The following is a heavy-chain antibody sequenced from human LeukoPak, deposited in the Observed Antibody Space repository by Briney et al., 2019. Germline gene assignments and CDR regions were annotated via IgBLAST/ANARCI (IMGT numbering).Heavy chain of an antibody. D-gene: IGHD1-26*01. CDR3: ARVVYRGSYYSDY. J-gene: IGHJ4*02. V-gene: IGHV3-21*06. CDR2: ISTGSNYI. CDR1: AFTFSTYS. Sequence: GGSLRLSCAASAFTFSTYSMNWVRQAPGKGLEWVSSISTGSNYIYYADSVKGRFTISRDNAKNSLYLQMNSLRAEDTAVYYWARVVYRGSYYSDYWGQGTLVTVSS.